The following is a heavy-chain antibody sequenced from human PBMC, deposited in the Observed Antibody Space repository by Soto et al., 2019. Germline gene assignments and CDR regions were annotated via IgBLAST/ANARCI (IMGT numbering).Heavy chain of an antibody. J-gene: IGHJ3*02. D-gene: IGHD6-13*01. CDR2: ISSSSSYI. Sequence: GGSLRLSCAASGFTFSSYSMNWVRQAPGKGLEWVSSISSSSSYIYYADSVKGRFTISRDNAKNSLYLQMNSLRAEDTAVYYCARDPVGQRLVPFLQTTNDAFDIWGQGTMVTVSS. CDR1: GFTFSSYS. V-gene: IGHV3-21*01. CDR3: ARDPVGQRLVPFLQTTNDAFDI.